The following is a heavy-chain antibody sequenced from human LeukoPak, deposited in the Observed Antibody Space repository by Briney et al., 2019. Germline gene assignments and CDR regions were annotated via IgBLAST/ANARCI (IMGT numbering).Heavy chain of an antibody. D-gene: IGHD4-23*01. CDR2: ISAYNGNT. Sequence: ASVKVSCKASGYTFTSYGISWVRQAPGQGLEWMGWISAYNGNTNYAQKLQGRVTMTTDTSTSTAYMELRSLRSDDTAVYYCARAFLDYGDNLHDEGYWGQGTLVTVSS. V-gene: IGHV1-18*01. CDR1: GYTFTSYG. CDR3: ARAFLDYGDNLHDEGY. J-gene: IGHJ4*02.